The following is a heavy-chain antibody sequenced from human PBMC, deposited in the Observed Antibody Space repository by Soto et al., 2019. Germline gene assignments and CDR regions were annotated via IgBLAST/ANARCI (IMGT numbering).Heavy chain of an antibody. CDR3: AKQDCTNGVCYTFDY. Sequence: PGGSLRLSCAASGFTFSSYWMHWVRQAPGKGLVWVSRINSDGSSTSYADSVKGRFTISRDNAKNTLYLQMNSLRAEDTAVYYCAKQDCTNGVCYTFDYWGQGTLVTVSA. V-gene: IGHV3-74*01. CDR1: GFTFSSYW. D-gene: IGHD2-8*01. CDR2: INSDGSST. J-gene: IGHJ4*02.